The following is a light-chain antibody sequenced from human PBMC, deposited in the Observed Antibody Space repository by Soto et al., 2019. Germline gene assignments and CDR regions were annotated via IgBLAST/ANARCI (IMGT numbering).Light chain of an antibody. Sequence: QSALTQPASVSGSPGQSITISCTGTSSDVGGYNYVSWYQQHPGKAPNLMIYEVSNRPSGVSNRFSGSKSGNTASLTISGLQAEDEADYSCSSYTSSSTPNWVFGGGTQLTVL. V-gene: IGLV2-14*01. CDR2: EVS. J-gene: IGLJ7*01. CDR3: SSYTSSSTPNWV. CDR1: SSDVGGYNY.